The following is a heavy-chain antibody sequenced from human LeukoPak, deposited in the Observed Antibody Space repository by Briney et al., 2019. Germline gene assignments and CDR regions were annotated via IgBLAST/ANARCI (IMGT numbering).Heavy chain of an antibody. CDR1: GFTFRNYG. CDR2: ITYDGSNE. D-gene: IGHD6-19*01. CDR3: AKQRSGGSGWCMDY. Sequence: GGSLRLSCVASGFTFRNYGMHWVRQAPGKGLEWMAVITYDGSNEYYTDSVKGRFTISRDDSRNTLYLQMNSLRAEDTAVYYCAKQRSGGSGWCMDYWGQGTLVTVSS. V-gene: IGHV3-30*18. J-gene: IGHJ4*02.